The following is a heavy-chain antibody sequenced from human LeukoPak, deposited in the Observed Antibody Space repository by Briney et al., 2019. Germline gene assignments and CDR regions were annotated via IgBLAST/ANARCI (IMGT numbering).Heavy chain of an antibody. CDR3: ARDRGYSSSSAKYYFDY. D-gene: IGHD6-6*01. CDR1: GYTFTSYY. CDR2: INPSGGST. V-gene: IGHV1-46*01. Sequence: ASVNVSCTASGYTFTSYYMHWVRQAPGQGLEWMGIINPSGGSTSYAQKFQGRVTMTRDTSTSTVYMELSSLRSEDTAVYYCARDRGYSSSSAKYYFDYWGQGTLVTVSS. J-gene: IGHJ4*02.